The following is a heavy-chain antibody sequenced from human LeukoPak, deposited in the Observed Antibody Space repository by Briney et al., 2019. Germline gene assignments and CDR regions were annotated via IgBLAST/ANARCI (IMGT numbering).Heavy chain of an antibody. J-gene: IGHJ4*02. CDR2: IRSKANSYAT. Sequence: GGSLRLSCAASGFTFSGSAMQWVRQASGKGLEWVGRIRSKANSYATAYAASVKGRFTISRDDSKNTAYLQMNSLKTEDTAVYYCTSLYDSRADYWGQGTLVTVSS. CDR3: TSLYDSRADY. V-gene: IGHV3-73*01. CDR1: GFTFSGSA. D-gene: IGHD3-22*01.